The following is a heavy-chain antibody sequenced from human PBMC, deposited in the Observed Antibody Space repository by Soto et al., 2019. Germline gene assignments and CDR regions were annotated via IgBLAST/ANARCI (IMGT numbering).Heavy chain of an antibody. Sequence: QVQLVQSGGEVKKPGASVKVSCKTSGYSFTTYGISWVRQAPGQGLEWMGWISAYNGNTNYAQKLQGRVTMTTDTSTSTAYMELRSLRSDDTAVYYCAREGPAPYYYYGMDFWGQGSTVTVSS. J-gene: IGHJ6*02. CDR1: GYSFTTYG. CDR3: AREGPAPYYYYGMDF. V-gene: IGHV1-18*01. CDR2: ISAYNGNT.